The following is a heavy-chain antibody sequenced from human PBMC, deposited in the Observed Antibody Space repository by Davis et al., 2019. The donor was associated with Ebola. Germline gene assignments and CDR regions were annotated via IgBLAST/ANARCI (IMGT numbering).Heavy chain of an antibody. V-gene: IGHV4-4*02. D-gene: IGHD1-26*01. Sequence: PSETLSLTCAVSGGSISSSNWWSWVRQPPGKGLEWIGEIYHSGNTNYNPSLKSRVTMSVDKSKNQFSLKLSSVTAADTAVYYCVTSRPGFPALVGTTSTHYWGQGTLVSVSS. CDR2: IYHSGNT. J-gene: IGHJ4*02. CDR3: VTSRPGFPALVGTTSTHY. CDR1: GGSISSSNW.